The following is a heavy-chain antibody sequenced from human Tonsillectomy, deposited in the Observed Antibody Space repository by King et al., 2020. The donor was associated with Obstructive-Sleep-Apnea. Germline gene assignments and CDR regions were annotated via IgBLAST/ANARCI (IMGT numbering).Heavy chain of an antibody. D-gene: IGHD3-10*01. J-gene: IGHJ4*02. CDR3: AKDKAITSIWFGEYVPHFDY. CDR1: GFTFDDFA. V-gene: IGHV3-9*01. Sequence: VQLVGSGGGLVQPGRALRLSCAASGFTFDDFAMDWVRQAPGKGLEGVSGFCWDSGIIGSADSVKGRFTISRDNAKNSLYLQMNSLRAEDTALYYCAKDKAITSIWFGEYVPHFDYWGQGTLVTVSS. CDR2: FCWDSGII.